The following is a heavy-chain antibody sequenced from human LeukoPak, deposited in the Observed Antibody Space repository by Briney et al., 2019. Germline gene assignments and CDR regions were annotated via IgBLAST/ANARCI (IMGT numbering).Heavy chain of an antibody. V-gene: IGHV4-59*01. CDR1: GGSINSYY. CDR3: ARYGASVRGFDS. J-gene: IGHJ4*02. CDR2: IYYSGTT. Sequence: SETLSLTCTVSGGSINSYYWSWIRQPPGQGLEWIGYIYYSGTTYYNPSLKSRVTISVDTSKKQFSLELSSVTAADTAVYYCARYGASVRGFDSWGQGTLVTVSS. D-gene: IGHD4/OR15-4a*01.